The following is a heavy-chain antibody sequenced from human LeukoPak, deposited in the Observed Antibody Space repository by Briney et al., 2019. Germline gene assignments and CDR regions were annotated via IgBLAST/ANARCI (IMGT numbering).Heavy chain of an antibody. CDR2: ISCSSSYI. Sequence: GGSLRLSCAASGFTFSSYSMNWVRQAPGKGLEWVSSISCSSSYIYYADSVKGRFTISRDNAKNSLYLQMNSLRAEDTAVYYCARDLFGVRLSLTNALDYWGQGTLVTVSS. D-gene: IGHD3-10*02. J-gene: IGHJ4*02. CDR1: GFTFSSYS. CDR3: ARDLFGVRLSLTNALDY. V-gene: IGHV3-21*01.